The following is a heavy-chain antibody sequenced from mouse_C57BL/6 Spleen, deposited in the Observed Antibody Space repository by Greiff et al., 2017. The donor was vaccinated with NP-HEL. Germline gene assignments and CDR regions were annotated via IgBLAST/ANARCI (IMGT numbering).Heavy chain of an antibody. D-gene: IGHD2-3*01. V-gene: IGHV1-50*01. Sequence: VQLQQPGAELVKPGASVKLSCKASGYTFTSYWMQWVKQRPGQGLEWIGEIDPSDSYTNYNQKFKGKATLTVDTSSSTAYMQLSSLTSEDSAVYYCASFGYYDKSAMDYWGQGTSVTVSS. J-gene: IGHJ4*01. CDR2: IDPSDSYT. CDR1: GYTFTSYW. CDR3: ASFGYYDKSAMDY.